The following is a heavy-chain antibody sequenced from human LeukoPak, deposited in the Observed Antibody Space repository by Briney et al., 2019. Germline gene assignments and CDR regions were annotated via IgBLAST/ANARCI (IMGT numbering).Heavy chain of an antibody. J-gene: IGHJ4*02. CDR3: AVGPGRGYGYGYIDY. D-gene: IGHD5-18*01. Sequence: GASVKVSCKAFGYTSTDYYMHWMRQAPGQGLEWMGWINPNSGATSYAQNFLGRVAMTRDTSINTSYMELSRLTSDDTAVYSCAVGPGRGYGYGYIDYWGQGTLVTVSS. CDR1: GYTSTDYY. CDR2: INPNSGAT. V-gene: IGHV1-2*02.